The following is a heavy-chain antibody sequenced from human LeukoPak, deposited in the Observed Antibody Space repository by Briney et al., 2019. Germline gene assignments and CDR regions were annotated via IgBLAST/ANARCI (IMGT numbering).Heavy chain of an antibody. V-gene: IGHV3-30*18. CDR1: GFTFNNYA. CDR3: AKDTTHSSSWYGWAFDI. CDR2: ISYDGSNK. Sequence: GGSLRLSCAASGFTFNNYAMHWVRQAPGKGLEWVAVISYDGSNKYYADSVKGRFTIPRDNSKNTLYLQMNSLRAEDTAVYYCAKDTTHSSSWYGWAFDIWGQGTMVTISS. J-gene: IGHJ3*02. D-gene: IGHD6-13*01.